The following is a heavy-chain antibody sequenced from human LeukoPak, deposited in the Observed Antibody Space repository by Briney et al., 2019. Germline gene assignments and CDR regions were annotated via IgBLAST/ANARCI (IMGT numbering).Heavy chain of an antibody. D-gene: IGHD3-9*01. CDR3: ARDGGVLRYFDWLLYPHLDY. CDR1: GFTFSSYG. V-gene: IGHV3-48*01. CDR2: ISSSSSTI. Sequence: GRSLRLSCAASGFTFSSYGMNWVRQDPGKGLEWVSYISSSSSTIYYADSVKGRFTISRDNAKNSLYLQMNSLRAEDTAVYYCARDGGVLRYFDWLLYPHLDYWGQGTLVTVSS. J-gene: IGHJ4*02.